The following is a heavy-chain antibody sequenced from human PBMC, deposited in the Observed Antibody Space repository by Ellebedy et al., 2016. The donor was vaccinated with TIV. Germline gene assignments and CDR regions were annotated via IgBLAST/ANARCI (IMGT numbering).Heavy chain of an antibody. J-gene: IGHJ6*04. CDR2: IYFIGHT. Sequence: SETLSLTCTVSGDSMGSSRHSWGWIRQSPGKGLEWIGNIYFIGHTYYNPSLKGRVTISIDGPQNQFSLHLTSVTAADTAIFYCANQYYDFLTADSGVDVWGKGTTVTVSS. CDR3: ANQYYDFLTADSGVDV. CDR1: GDSMGSSRHS. V-gene: IGHV4-39*07. D-gene: IGHD3-9*01.